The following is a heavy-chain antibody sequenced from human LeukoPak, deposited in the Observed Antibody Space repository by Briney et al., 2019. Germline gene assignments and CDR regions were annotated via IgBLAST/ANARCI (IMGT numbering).Heavy chain of an antibody. Sequence: GGSLRLSCAASGFTFSRYGMHWLRQAPGKGLERVAVISHDGINTHYPGSVRGRFTVSRDNSKGTLFLQMDNLRIEDTAVYYCARDAGSAWVTWFDSWGQGSLVTVSS. CDR1: GFTFSRYG. D-gene: IGHD6-19*01. J-gene: IGHJ5*01. CDR3: ARDAGSAWVTWFDS. V-gene: IGHV3-30*03. CDR2: ISHDGINT.